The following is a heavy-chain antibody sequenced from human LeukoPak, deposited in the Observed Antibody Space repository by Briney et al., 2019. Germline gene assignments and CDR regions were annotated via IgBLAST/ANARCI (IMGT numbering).Heavy chain of an antibody. Sequence: PSETLSLTCTVSGASISSSSFYWGWLRQAPRTGLEWIGSIHYSGNTYYNPSLKNRVTISVDTSKKQLSLKLSSVTAADTAVYYCARDQSSSGWYTYWGQGTLVTVSS. V-gene: IGHV4-39*02. D-gene: IGHD6-19*01. J-gene: IGHJ4*02. CDR3: ARDQSSSGWYTY. CDR1: GASISSSSFY. CDR2: IHYSGNT.